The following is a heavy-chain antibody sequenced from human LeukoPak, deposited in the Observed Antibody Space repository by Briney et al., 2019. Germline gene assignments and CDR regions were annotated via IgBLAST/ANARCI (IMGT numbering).Heavy chain of an antibody. J-gene: IGHJ6*04. CDR2: ISHSGVSA. V-gene: IGHV3-23*01. D-gene: IGHD3-10*01. CDR3: AGRPIASGNYAGMDV. Sequence: GGSLRLSCAASGFSFTSYAMTWVRQAPGKGLEWVSTISHSGVSAYYADSVKGRFTISRDKSKNTLYLQMNSLRVEDTAVYYCAGRPIASGNYAGMDVWGKGTTVTVSS. CDR1: GFSFTSYA.